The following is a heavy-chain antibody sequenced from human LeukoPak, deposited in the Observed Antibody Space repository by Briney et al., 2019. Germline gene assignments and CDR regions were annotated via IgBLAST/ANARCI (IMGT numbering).Heavy chain of an antibody. CDR2: IYYSGST. J-gene: IGHJ5*02. V-gene: IGHV4-59*01. CDR3: ARFVGDQFDP. D-gene: IGHD3-16*01. CDR1: GGSISSYY. Sequence: PSETLSLTCTVSGGSISSYYWSWIRQPPGKGLEWIGYIYYSGSTNYNPSLKSRGTISVDTSKNQFSLKLSSVTAADTAVYYCARFVGDQFDPWGQGTLVTVSS.